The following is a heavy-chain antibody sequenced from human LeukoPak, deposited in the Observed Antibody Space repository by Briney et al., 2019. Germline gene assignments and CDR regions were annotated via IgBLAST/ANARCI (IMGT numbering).Heavy chain of an antibody. Sequence: PSETLSFTCVVFGGSLSGYNWSWIGSPPGKGRGGLGEIKHSGSTNYNPSLKSRVTISVDTSKNQFSLKLSSVTAADTAVYYCARDRRFGGSNPFDYWGQGTLVTVSS. D-gene: IGHD1-26*01. CDR1: GGSLSGYN. CDR3: ARDRRFGGSNPFDY. CDR2: IKHSGST. J-gene: IGHJ4*02. V-gene: IGHV4-34*01.